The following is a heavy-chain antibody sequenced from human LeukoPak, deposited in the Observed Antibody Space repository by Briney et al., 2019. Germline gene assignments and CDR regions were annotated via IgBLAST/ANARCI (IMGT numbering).Heavy chain of an antibody. CDR3: ARDYYDGSGYYGFDY. D-gene: IGHD3-22*01. J-gene: IGHJ4*02. CDR1: GGSISSSSYY. Sequence: KTSETLSLTCTVSGGSISSSSYYWGWIRQPPGKGLEWIGSIYYSGSTYYNPSLKSRVTISIDTSKNQFSLKLTSVTAADTAVYYCARDYYDGSGYYGFDYWGQGTLVTVSS. V-gene: IGHV4-39*07. CDR2: IYYSGST.